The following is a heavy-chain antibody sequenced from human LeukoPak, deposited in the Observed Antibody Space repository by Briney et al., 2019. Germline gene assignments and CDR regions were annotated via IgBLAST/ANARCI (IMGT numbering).Heavy chain of an antibody. CDR3: ATGGYCSSTSCPFDY. J-gene: IGHJ4*02. Sequence: GGSLRLSCAASGFTFSSYGMHWVRQAPGKGLEWVAVIWYDGSNKYYADSVKGRFTISRDNSKNTLYLQMNSLRAEDTAVYYCATGGYCSSTSCPFDYWGQGTLVTVSS. D-gene: IGHD2-2*01. CDR2: IWYDGSNK. V-gene: IGHV3-30*02. CDR1: GFTFSSYG.